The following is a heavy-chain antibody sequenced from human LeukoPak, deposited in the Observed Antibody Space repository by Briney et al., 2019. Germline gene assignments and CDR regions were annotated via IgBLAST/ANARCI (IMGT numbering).Heavy chain of an antibody. V-gene: IGHV1-24*01. J-gene: IGHJ4*02. CDR1: GYTLTELS. CDR2: FDPEDGET. Sequence: ASVKVSCKVSGYTLTELSMHWVRQAPGKGVEWMGGFDPEDGETIYAQKFQGRVTMTSDTSISTAYMELSRLRSDDTAVYYCARDLTPEDTAMVTRGDYWGQGTLVTVSS. D-gene: IGHD5-18*01. CDR3: ARDLTPEDTAMVTRGDY.